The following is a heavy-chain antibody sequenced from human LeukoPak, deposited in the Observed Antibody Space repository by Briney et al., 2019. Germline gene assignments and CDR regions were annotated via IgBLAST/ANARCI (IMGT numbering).Heavy chain of an antibody. Sequence: GGSLRLSCAASGFTFSSYGMHWVRQAPGKGLEWVAFMRYDGSNKYYADSVKGRFTISRDNAKNSLFLQMNSLRAEDTAVYYCARDNYYDILTGYYPFDYWGQGTLVTVSS. D-gene: IGHD3-9*01. CDR3: ARDNYYDILTGYYPFDY. V-gene: IGHV3-30*02. CDR2: MRYDGSNK. J-gene: IGHJ4*02. CDR1: GFTFSSYG.